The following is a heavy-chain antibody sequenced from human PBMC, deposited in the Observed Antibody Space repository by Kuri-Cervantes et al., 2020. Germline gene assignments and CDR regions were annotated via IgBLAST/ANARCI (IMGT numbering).Heavy chain of an antibody. CDR3: ARPQPIRGSQLWFDP. CDR1: GFTFSSYW. D-gene: IGHD1-1*01. V-gene: IGHV3-74*01. CDR2: INSDGSST. Sequence: GESLKISCAASGFTFSSYWMHWVRQAPGKGLVWVSRINSDGSSTSYADSVKGRFTISRDNSKNTLYLQMNSLRAEDTAVYYCARPQPIRGSQLWFDPWGQGTLVTVSS. J-gene: IGHJ5*02.